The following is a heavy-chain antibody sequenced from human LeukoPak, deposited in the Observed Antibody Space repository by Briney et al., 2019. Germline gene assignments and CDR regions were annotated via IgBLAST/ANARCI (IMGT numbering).Heavy chain of an antibody. J-gene: IGHJ4*02. D-gene: IGHD5-24*01. CDR2: ISGSGSHT. CDR1: GFTFSTCA. V-gene: IGHV3-23*01. CDR3: AKDITGYNRPIDN. Sequence: GGSLRLSCAASGFTFSTCAMNWVRQAPGKGLEWVSTISGSGSHTYYADSVKGRFTISRDNSRNTMDLQMNSLRAEDTAVYYCAKDITGYNRPIDNWGQGTLVTVSS.